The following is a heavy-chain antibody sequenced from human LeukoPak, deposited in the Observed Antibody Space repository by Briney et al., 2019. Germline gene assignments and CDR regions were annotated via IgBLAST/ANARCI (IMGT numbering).Heavy chain of an antibody. CDR3: ARVWDEDWFDP. CDR1: GFTVSSNY. J-gene: IGHJ5*02. D-gene: IGHD3-16*01. V-gene: IGHV3-53*01. CDR2: IYSGGST. Sequence: GGSLRLSCAASGFTVSSNYMSWVRQAPGKGLEWVSVIYSGGSTYYADSVKGRFTISRDNSKNTLYLQMNSLRAEGTAVYYCARVWDEDWFDPWGQGTLVTVSS.